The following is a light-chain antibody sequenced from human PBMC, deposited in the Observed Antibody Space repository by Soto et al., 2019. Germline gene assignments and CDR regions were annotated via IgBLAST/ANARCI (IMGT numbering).Light chain of an antibody. V-gene: IGKV3-20*01. Sequence: EIVLTQSPGTLSVSPGERATLSCRASQSVSSSYLAWYQQKPGQAPRLLIHGASNRATGIPDRFSGSGSGTDFTLTISRLEPEDFAVYYCQQYGSRALTFGGGTKVDIK. CDR1: QSVSSSY. CDR2: GAS. CDR3: QQYGSRALT. J-gene: IGKJ4*01.